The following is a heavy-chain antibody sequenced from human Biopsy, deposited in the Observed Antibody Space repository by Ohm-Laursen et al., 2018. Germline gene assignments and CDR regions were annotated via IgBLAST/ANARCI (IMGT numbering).Heavy chain of an antibody. CDR2: INPNSGGT. Sequence: ASVKVSCNASGYTFTDSYMHWVRQAPGQGLEWMGWINPNSGGTNYAQKFQGRVTMTRDTSTSTAYMELNRLRSDDTAVYYCARGGLNYWYFDLWGRGTLVTVSS. D-gene: IGHD3-16*01. V-gene: IGHV1-2*02. CDR1: GYTFTDSY. J-gene: IGHJ2*01. CDR3: ARGGLNYWYFDL.